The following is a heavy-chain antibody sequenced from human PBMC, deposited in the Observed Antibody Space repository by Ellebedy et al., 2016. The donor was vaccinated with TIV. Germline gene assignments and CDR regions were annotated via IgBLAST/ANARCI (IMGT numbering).Heavy chain of an antibody. CDR3: ARDRGVKGGSRTLFAY. CDR2: IWYDGSNK. V-gene: IGHV3-33*01. J-gene: IGHJ4*02. Sequence: PGGSLRLSCAASGFTFSSYGMHWVRQAPGKGLEWVSVIWYDGSNKYYADSVKGRFTISRDNSKNTLYLHMDSLRAEDTAVYYCARDRGVKGGSRTLFAYWGQGTLVTVSS. D-gene: IGHD2-15*01. CDR1: GFTFSSYG.